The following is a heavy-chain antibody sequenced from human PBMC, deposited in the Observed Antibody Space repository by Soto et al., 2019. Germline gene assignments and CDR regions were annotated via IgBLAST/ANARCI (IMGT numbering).Heavy chain of an antibody. Sequence: QVQLQESGPGLVKPSETLSLTCTVCGGSISSYYWSWIRQPPGKGLEWIGYIYYSGSTNYNPSLKSRVTISVDTSKNQFSLKLSSVTAADTAVYYCARVWGYYFDYWGQGTLVTVSS. D-gene: IGHD2-21*01. J-gene: IGHJ4*02. CDR1: GGSISSYY. CDR3: ARVWGYYFDY. CDR2: IYYSGST. V-gene: IGHV4-59*01.